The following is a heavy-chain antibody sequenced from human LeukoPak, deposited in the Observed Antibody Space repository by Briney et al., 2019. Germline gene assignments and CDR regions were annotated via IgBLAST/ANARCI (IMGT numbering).Heavy chain of an antibody. CDR3: ARGPGIAVAGYRLDY. V-gene: IGHV1-46*01. CDR1: GYTFTSYY. D-gene: IGHD6-19*01. Sequence: ASVEVSCKASGYTFTSYYMHWVRQAPGQGLEWMGIINPSGGSTSYAQKFQGRVTMTRDTSTSTVYMELSSLRSEDTAVYYCARGPGIAVAGYRLDYWGQGTLVTVSS. J-gene: IGHJ4*02. CDR2: INPSGGST.